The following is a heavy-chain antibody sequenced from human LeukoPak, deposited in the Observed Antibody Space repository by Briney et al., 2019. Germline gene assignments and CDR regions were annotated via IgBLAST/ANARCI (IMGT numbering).Heavy chain of an antibody. J-gene: IGHJ1*01. CDR3: ARDSIPRSIVVVTATLFQH. Sequence: ASVKFSCKASGYTFTGYYMHRVRQAPGQGLGGVGWINPNSGGTNYAQKFQGRVTMTRDTSISTAYMELSRLRSDDTAVYYCARDSIPRSIVVVTATLFQHWGQGTLVTVSS. V-gene: IGHV1-2*02. CDR2: INPNSGGT. CDR1: GYTFTGYY. D-gene: IGHD2-21*02.